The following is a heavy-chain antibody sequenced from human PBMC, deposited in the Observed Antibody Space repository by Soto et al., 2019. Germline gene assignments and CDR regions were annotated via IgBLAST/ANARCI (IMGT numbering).Heavy chain of an antibody. Sequence: QVQLQESGPGLVKPSGTLSLTCGVSGGSISTSNWWTWVRQPPGKGLQWIGEISHSVSPNYNPSLLSRATISVDKSKIQFSLKLTSVTAADTAVYYCAVSIEVAGYYFDHWGQGNLVTVSS. J-gene: IGHJ4*02. V-gene: IGHV4-4*02. CDR1: GGSISTSNW. CDR3: AVSIEVAGYYFDH. D-gene: IGHD6-19*01. CDR2: ISHSVSP.